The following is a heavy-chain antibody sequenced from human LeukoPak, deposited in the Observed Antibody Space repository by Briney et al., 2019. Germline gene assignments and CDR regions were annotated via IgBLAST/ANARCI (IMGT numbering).Heavy chain of an antibody. CDR2: IRSKANSYAT. CDR3: TRAMIAVAGTSGAFDI. CDR1: GFTFSGSA. Sequence: GGSLRLSCAASGFTFSGSAMHWVRQASGKGLEWVGRIRSKANSYATAYAASVKGRFTISRDDSKNTAYLQMNSLKTEDTAVYYCTRAMIAVAGTSGAFDIWGQGTMVTVSS. V-gene: IGHV3-73*01. J-gene: IGHJ3*02. D-gene: IGHD6-19*01.